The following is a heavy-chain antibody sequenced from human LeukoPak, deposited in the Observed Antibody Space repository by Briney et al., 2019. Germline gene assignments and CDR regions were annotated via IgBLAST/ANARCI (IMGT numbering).Heavy chain of an antibody. CDR3: ARVERYYYDSSGYYYAPPIFDY. D-gene: IGHD3-22*01. J-gene: IGHJ4*02. CDR2: INPGGGST. V-gene: IGHV1-46*01. Sequence: ASVKVSCKASGYTFTSYYIHWVRQAPGQGLEWMGVINPGGGSTSYAQEFQGRVTMTTDTSTSTAYMELRSLRSDDTAVYYCARVERYYYDSSGYYYAPPIFDYWGQGTLVTVSS. CDR1: GYTFTSYY.